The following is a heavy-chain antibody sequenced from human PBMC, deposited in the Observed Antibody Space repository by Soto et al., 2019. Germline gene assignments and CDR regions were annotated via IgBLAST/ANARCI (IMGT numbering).Heavy chain of an antibody. CDR1: GGSITSYH. CDR2: TSYTGNT. CDR3: ARRAYGDYAGLYYYYGMDV. D-gene: IGHD4-17*01. J-gene: IGHJ6*02. V-gene: IGHV4-59*08. Sequence: SETLSLTCIVSGGSITSYHWSWIRQFPGKGLEWIAYTSYTGNTKYNPSLQSRVTISMDTSKNQFSLKLSSVNAADTAVYYCARRAYGDYAGLYYYYGMDVWGQGTTVTV.